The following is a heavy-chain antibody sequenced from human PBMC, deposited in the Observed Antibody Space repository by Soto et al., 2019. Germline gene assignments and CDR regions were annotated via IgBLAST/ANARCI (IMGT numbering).Heavy chain of an antibody. CDR3: ARWGHGYYYYYYGVDV. V-gene: IGHV1-69*06. D-gene: IGHD6-25*01. J-gene: IGHJ6*02. CDR1: GGTFSSYA. Sequence: SVKVSCKAYGGTFSSYAISWVRQAPGQGLEWMGGIIPIFGTANYAQKFQGRVTITADKSTSTAYMELSSLRSEDTAVYYCARWGHGYYYYYYGVDVWGQGTTVTVSS. CDR2: IIPIFGTA.